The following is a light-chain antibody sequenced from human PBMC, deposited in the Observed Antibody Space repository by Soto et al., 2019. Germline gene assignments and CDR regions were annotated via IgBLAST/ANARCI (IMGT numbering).Light chain of an antibody. CDR2: GAS. CDR1: RSVSSN. V-gene: IGKV3-15*01. J-gene: IGKJ2*01. Sequence: EIVMTQSPATLSVSPGERVTLSCRASRSVSSNLAWYQQKPAQAPRLLIYGASTRATGIPARFSGSGSGTEFTLTINTLQSEDFAVYYCQHYNDWPLYTFGQGTKVEIK. CDR3: QHYNDWPLYT.